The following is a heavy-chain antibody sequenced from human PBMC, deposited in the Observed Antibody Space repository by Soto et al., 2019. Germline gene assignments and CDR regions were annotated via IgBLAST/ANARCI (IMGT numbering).Heavy chain of an antibody. V-gene: IGHV1-2*02. CDR2: INPNSGET. CDR1: GYTFTGYY. Sequence: QVQLVQSGAEVKKPGASVKVSCKASGYTFTGYYIHWVRQAPGQGLEWMGWINPNSGETTRARRFQARVSMTRDTAIDTAYLEVRGLTSDDTAMYYCARNYYGLVVWGQGTTVAVSS. CDR3: ARNYYGLVV. J-gene: IGHJ6*02.